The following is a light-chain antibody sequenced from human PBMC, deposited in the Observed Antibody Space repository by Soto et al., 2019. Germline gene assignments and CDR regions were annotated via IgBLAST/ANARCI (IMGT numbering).Light chain of an antibody. CDR2: DAS. J-gene: IGKJ5*01. CDR1: QSVSIY. CDR3: QQRSNWPPKIT. V-gene: IGKV3-11*01. Sequence: EKVLEQSPATLSLYPGERATLSCRASQSVSIYLAWYQQKPGQAPRLLIYDASNRATGIPARFSGSGSGTDFTLTISSLEPEDFAVYYCQQRSNWPPKITFGQGGRLEIK.